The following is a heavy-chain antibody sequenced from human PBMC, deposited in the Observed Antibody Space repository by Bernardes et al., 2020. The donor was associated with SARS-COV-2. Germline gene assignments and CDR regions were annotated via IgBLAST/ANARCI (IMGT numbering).Heavy chain of an antibody. Sequence: GGSLRLSRAASGFSFSNYAMNWVRQAPGKGLEWVSSLSDTGDSTHYADSVKGRFTISRDNSKNTVFLLMNSLRAEDTAVYYCVKEHYFYDSSGYREYFDYWGQGTLVTVSS. CDR2: LSDTGDST. CDR1: GFSFSNYA. J-gene: IGHJ4*02. CDR3: VKEHYFYDSSGYREYFDY. D-gene: IGHD3-22*01. V-gene: IGHV3-23*01.